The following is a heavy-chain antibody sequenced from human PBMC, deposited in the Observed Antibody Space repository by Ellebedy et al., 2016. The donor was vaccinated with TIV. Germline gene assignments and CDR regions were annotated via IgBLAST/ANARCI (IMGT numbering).Heavy chain of an antibody. Sequence: PGGSLRLSCAASGFTFSSYIIHWVRQAPGKGLEWVAVMSKDRSKEFYVDSVKGRFTISDDFSKSILYLQMNSLRAEDTAVYYCARNDAMDVWGQGTTVTVSS. CDR1: GFTFSSYI. V-gene: IGHV3-30-3*01. J-gene: IGHJ6*02. CDR2: MSKDRSKE. CDR3: ARNDAMDV.